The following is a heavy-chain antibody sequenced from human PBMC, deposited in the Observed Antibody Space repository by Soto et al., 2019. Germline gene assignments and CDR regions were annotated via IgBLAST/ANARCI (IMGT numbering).Heavy chain of an antibody. CDR1: GFIFTTSD. CDR3: AKGGGGDHGY. CDR2: ITITGDTT. V-gene: IGHV3-23*04. Sequence: EVQLVESEGGLVQPGGSLRLSCEASGFIFTTSDMSWVRQAPGKGLEWISSITITGDTTHYADSVKGRFTISRDNSRNPVYLKRNSLRVDDPAVYYCAKGGGGDHGYWGQGTLVAVSS. J-gene: IGHJ4*02. D-gene: IGHD2-21*02.